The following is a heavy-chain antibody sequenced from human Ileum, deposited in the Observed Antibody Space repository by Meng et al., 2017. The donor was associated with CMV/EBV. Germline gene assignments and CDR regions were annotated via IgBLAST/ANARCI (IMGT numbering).Heavy chain of an antibody. V-gene: IGHV3-7*01. D-gene: IGHD1-26*01. CDR1: GFTFRDFW. J-gene: IGHJ4*02. CDR2: INKDGSGK. Sequence: GESLMISCAASGFTFRDFWMTWVSQAPGKGLEWVAEINKDGSGKYYVDSARGRFTITRENAKNSLYLQINGMRAEDTAVYYCGREPEFGALDYWGQGMLVTVSS. CDR3: GREPEFGALDY.